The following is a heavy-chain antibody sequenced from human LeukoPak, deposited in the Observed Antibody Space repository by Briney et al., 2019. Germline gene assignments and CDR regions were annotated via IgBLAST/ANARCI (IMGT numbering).Heavy chain of an antibody. D-gene: IGHD3-10*01. CDR2: ISGSGGST. CDR1: GFTFSSYG. V-gene: IGHV3-23*01. J-gene: IGHJ5*02. CDR3: AKDPVNYGSGNNWFDP. Sequence: PGGSLRLSCAASGFTFSSYGMSWVRQAPGKGLEWVSAISGSGGSTYYADSVKGRFTISRDNSKNTLYLQMNSLRAEDTAVYYCAKDPVNYGSGNNWFDPWGQGTLVTVSS.